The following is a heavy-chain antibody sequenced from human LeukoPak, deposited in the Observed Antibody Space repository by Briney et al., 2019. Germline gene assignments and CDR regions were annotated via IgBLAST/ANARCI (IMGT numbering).Heavy chain of an antibody. Sequence: GGSLRLSCAASGITFSSYSMNWVRQAPGKGLEWVSSISSSSSYIYYADSVKGRFTISRDNAKNSLYLQMNSLRAEDTAVYYCARSFYSNYARVDYWGQGTLVTVSS. J-gene: IGHJ4*02. V-gene: IGHV3-21*01. CDR1: GITFSSYS. D-gene: IGHD4-11*01. CDR3: ARSFYSNYARVDY. CDR2: ISSSSSYI.